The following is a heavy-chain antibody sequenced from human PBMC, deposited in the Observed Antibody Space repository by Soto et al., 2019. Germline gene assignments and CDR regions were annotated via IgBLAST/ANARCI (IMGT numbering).Heavy chain of an antibody. V-gene: IGHV1-69*06. CDR1: GGTFSSYA. Sequence: ASVKVSCKASGGTFSSYAISWVRQAPGQGLEWMGGIIPIFGTANYAQKFQGRVTITADKSTSTAYMELSGLRSEDTAVYYCARSIAAAGSSWFDPWGQGTLVTVSA. CDR3: ARSIAAAGSSWFDP. D-gene: IGHD6-13*01. J-gene: IGHJ5*02. CDR2: IIPIFGTA.